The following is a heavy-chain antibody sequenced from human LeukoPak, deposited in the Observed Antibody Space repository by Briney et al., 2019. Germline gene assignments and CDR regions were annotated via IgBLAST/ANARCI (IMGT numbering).Heavy chain of an antibody. J-gene: IGHJ4*02. V-gene: IGHV1-2*02. CDR1: GYTFTGYY. CDR2: INPNSGGT. Sequence: ASVKVSCKASGYTFTGYYMHWVRQAPGQGLEWMGWINPNSGGTNYAQKFQGRVTMTRDTSISTAYMELSRLRSDDTAVYYCARVGRGVRYFDWLLYGYYFDYWGQGTLVTVSS. CDR3: ARVGRGVRYFDWLLYGYYFDY. D-gene: IGHD3-9*01.